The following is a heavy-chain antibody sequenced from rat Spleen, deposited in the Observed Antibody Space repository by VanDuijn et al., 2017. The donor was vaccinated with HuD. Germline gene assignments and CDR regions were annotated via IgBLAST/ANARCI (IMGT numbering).Heavy chain of an antibody. J-gene: IGHJ2*01. CDR3: VRANRESYAHFDY. CDR2: IWTGGST. Sequence: QVQLKESGPGLVQPSQTLSLTCTVSGFSLTSYHVSWVRQPPGKGLEWMGVIWTGGSTAYNSSFQSRLCVSRDISKSQVFLRMYSLQTEDTATYYCVRANRESYAHFDYWGQGVMVTVSS. V-gene: IGHV2-43*01. D-gene: IGHD1-12*01. CDR1: GFSLTSYH.